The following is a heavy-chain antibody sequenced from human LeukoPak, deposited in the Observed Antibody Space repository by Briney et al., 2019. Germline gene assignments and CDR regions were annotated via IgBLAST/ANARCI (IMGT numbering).Heavy chain of an antibody. V-gene: IGHV4-39*01. J-gene: IGHJ4*02. CDR1: GGSISSSSYY. D-gene: IGHD1-1*01. Sequence: SETLSLTCTVSGGSISSSSYYWGWIRQPPGKGLEWIGSIYYSGSTYYNPSLKSRVTISVDTSKNQFSLKLSSVTAADTAVYYCARIEGGYFYYFDYWGQGTLVTVSS. CDR2: IYYSGST. CDR3: ARIEGGYFYYFDY.